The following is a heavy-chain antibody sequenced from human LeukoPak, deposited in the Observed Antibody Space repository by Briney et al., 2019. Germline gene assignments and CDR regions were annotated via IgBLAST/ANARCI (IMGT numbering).Heavy chain of an antibody. CDR3: ARGGGLRLKTLPDY. CDR1: GFTFRSYG. CDR2: ISSSSNTM. D-gene: IGHD5-12*01. J-gene: IGHJ4*02. Sequence: GGSLRLSCAASGFTFRSYGMHWVRQAPGKGLEWVSYISSSSNTMYYADSVKGRFTISRDNAKNSLYLQMNSLRAEDTAVYYCARGGGLRLKTLPDYWGQGTLVTVSS. V-gene: IGHV3-48*01.